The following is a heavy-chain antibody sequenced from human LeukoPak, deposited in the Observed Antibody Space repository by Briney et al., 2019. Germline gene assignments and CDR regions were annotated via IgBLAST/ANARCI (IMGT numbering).Heavy chain of an antibody. J-gene: IGHJ1*01. V-gene: IGHV3-30*03. CDR2: ISYDGSNK. CDR1: GFTFSSYG. D-gene: IGHD2-15*01. CDR3: ASADCSGGSCHFQH. Sequence: PGGSLRLSCAASGFTFSSYGMHWVRQAPGKGLEWVAVISYDGSNKYYADSVKGRFTISRDNSKNTLYLQMNSLRAEDTAVYYCASADCSGGSCHFQHWGQGTLVTVSS.